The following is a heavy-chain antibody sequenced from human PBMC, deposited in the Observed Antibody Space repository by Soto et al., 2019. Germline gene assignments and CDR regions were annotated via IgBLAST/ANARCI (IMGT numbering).Heavy chain of an antibody. J-gene: IGHJ4*02. D-gene: IGHD6-19*01. Sequence: QVQLQQWGAGLLKPSETLSLTCAVYGGSFSDYYWSWIRQPPGKGLEWIGEINHSGDTNYNPSLKSRVTISVDMSKNQFSLKLSSVTAADTAVYYCASRVSSGGWSLVDYWGQGNRVTVSS. CDR2: INHSGDT. CDR3: ASRVSSGGWSLVDY. CDR1: GGSFSDYY. V-gene: IGHV4-34*01.